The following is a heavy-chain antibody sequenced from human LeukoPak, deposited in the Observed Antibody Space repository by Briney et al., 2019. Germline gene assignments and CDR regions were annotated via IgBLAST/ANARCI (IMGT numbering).Heavy chain of an antibody. CDR1: GDSISSYY. CDR3: ARETTLYDYVWGSYRRNYFDY. J-gene: IGHJ4*02. CDR2: IYYIGST. D-gene: IGHD3-16*02. Sequence: SETLSLTCTVSGDSISSYYWSWIRQPPGKGLEWIGYIYYIGSTNYNPSLKSRVTISLDTSKNQFSLKLSSVTAADTAVYYCARETTLYDYVWGSYRRNYFDYWGQGTLVTVSS. V-gene: IGHV4-59*12.